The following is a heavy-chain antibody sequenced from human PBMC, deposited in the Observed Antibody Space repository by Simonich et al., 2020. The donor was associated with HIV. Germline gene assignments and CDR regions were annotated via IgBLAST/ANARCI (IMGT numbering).Heavy chain of an antibody. D-gene: IGHD6-13*01. V-gene: IGHV4-34*01. CDR3: ARLTAGGLGEYFQH. Sequence: QVQLQQWGAGLLKPSETLSLTCAVYGGSFSGYYWSWIRQPPGKGLEWIGEINHSGSTNNNPSLKSRVTREVDTSKNQFSLKLSSVTAADTAVYYCARLTAGGLGEYFQHWGQGTLVTVSS. J-gene: IGHJ1*01. CDR2: INHSGST. CDR1: GGSFSGYY.